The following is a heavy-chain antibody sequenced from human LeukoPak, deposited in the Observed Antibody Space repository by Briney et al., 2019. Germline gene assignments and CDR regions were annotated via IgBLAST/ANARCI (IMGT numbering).Heavy chain of an antibody. CDR1: GFTFSRHW. Sequence: PGGSLRLSCAASGFTFSRHWMTWVRQAPGKGLEWVAFIRYDGSNKYYADSVKGRFTISRDNSKNTLYLQMNSLRAEDTAVYYCAKDYSPPYGGNSHYFDYWGQGTLVTVSS. CDR2: IRYDGSNK. V-gene: IGHV3-30*02. D-gene: IGHD4-23*01. CDR3: AKDYSPPYGGNSHYFDY. J-gene: IGHJ4*02.